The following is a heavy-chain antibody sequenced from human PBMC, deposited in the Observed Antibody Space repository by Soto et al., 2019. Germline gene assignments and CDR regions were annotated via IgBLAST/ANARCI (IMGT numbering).Heavy chain of an antibody. CDR3: AHRPSYCSGGSCYSGFDY. Sequence: QITLKESGPTLVKPTQTLTLTCTFSGFSLSTSGVGVGWIRQPPGKALEWLALIYWDDDKRYSPSLKSRLTITKDTSKNQVVLSMTNMDPVDTATYYCAHRPSYCSGGSCYSGFDYWGQGTLVTVSS. J-gene: IGHJ4*02. V-gene: IGHV2-5*02. CDR2: IYWDDDK. D-gene: IGHD2-15*01. CDR1: GFSLSTSGVG.